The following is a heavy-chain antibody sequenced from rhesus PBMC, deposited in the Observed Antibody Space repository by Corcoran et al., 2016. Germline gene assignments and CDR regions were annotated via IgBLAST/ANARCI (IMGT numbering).Heavy chain of an antibody. CDR3: ARAEYPYFEF. D-gene: IGHD2-21*01. CDR2: VDPEDGES. J-gene: IGHJ1*01. Sequence: EVQLVQSGAEVKKPGASVKISCQASGYTFTDYYLHWVRQARGKGLEWMGRVDPEDGESIPTQQVHDRVTITADTSTDTAYMELSSLRSEDTALDYCARAEYPYFEFWGQGALVTVSS. CDR1: GYTFTDYY. V-gene: IGHV1-111*02.